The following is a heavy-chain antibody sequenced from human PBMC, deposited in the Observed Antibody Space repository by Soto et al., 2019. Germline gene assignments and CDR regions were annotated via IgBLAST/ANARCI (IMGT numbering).Heavy chain of an antibody. J-gene: IGHJ5*02. CDR3: ARSYYDSTGFAVDP. Sequence: SETLPLTWNFSGASVSHGYLIWIRQPTGKALEWIGFMYFGGSFNYNPSLTSRATISVETSKNQFSMKLTSVTASDTAVYYCARSYYDSTGFAVDPWGQGTLVTVS. CDR1: GASVSHGY. CDR2: MYFGGSF. D-gene: IGHD3-22*01. V-gene: IGHV4-59*02.